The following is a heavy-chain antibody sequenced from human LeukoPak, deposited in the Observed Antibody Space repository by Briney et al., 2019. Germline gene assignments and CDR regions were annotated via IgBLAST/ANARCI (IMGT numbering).Heavy chain of an antibody. CDR2: VSAANNP. D-gene: IGHD5-24*01. CDR3: AMSVEMPPIPSFDS. J-gene: IGHJ4*02. Sequence: GASVKVSCKTSGYIFTPHHIHWMRQAPGQGLELLGWVSAANNPEYSQKFQGRVVITRDASATTSYLELNSLRSEDTAIYYCAMSVEMPPIPSFDSWGQGTLVTVSS. V-gene: IGHV1-3*01. CDR1: GYIFTPHH.